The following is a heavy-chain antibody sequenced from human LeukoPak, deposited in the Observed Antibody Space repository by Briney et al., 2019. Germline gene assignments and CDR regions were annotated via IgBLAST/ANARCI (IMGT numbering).Heavy chain of an antibody. CDR3: AKGGGLPTKAYYFDY. D-gene: IGHD2-15*01. Sequence: PGGSLRLSCAASGFTFNNYAMNWVRQAPGKGLEWVSAISGSGGSTYYADSVKGRFIISRDNSKSTLYLQMNSLRAEDTAVYYCAKGGGLPTKAYYFDYWGQGTLVTVSS. CDR1: GFTFNNYA. V-gene: IGHV3-23*01. J-gene: IGHJ4*02. CDR2: ISGSGGST.